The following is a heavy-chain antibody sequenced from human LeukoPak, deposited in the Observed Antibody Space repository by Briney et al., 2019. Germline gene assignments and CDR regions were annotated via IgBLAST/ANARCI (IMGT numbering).Heavy chain of an antibody. V-gene: IGHV1-2*02. Sequence: ASVKVSCKASGYTFTGYYIHWVRQAPGQGLEWMGWINPNSGGTNYAQKFQGRVTMTRDTSISTAYMELSRLRSDDTAVYYCARDKITMVRGVISYYGMDVWGQGTTVTVSS. CDR1: GYTFTGYY. J-gene: IGHJ6*02. D-gene: IGHD3-10*01. CDR2: INPNSGGT. CDR3: ARDKITMVRGVISYYGMDV.